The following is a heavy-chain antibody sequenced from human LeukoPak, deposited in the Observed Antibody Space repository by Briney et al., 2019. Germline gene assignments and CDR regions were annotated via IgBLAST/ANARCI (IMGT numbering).Heavy chain of an antibody. CDR2: ISGSGSST. J-gene: IGHJ4*02. V-gene: IGHV3-23*01. CDR3: ARALAVAGFTFDY. Sequence: PGGSLRLSCAASGFTFSSYAMSWVRQAPGKGLEWVSTISGSGSSTYYADSVKGRFTISRDNSKNSLYLQMNSLRAEDTAVYYCARALAVAGFTFDYWGQGTLVTVSS. D-gene: IGHD6-19*01. CDR1: GFTFSSYA.